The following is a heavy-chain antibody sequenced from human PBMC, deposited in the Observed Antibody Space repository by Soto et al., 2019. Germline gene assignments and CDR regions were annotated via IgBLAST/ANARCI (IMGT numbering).Heavy chain of an antibody. CDR3: ARAITGYSSSWLLGY. V-gene: IGHV1-2*02. CDR1: GYTFTGYY. Sequence: ASVKVSCKASGYTFTGYYMHWVRQAPGQGLEWMGWINPNSGGTSYAQKFQGRVTMTRDTSISTAYMELSRLRSDDTAVYYCARAITGYSSSWLLGYWGQGTLVTVSS. J-gene: IGHJ4*02. CDR2: INPNSGGT. D-gene: IGHD6-13*01.